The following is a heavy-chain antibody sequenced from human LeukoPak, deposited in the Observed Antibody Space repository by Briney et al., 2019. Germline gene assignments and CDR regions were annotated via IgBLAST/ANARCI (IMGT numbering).Heavy chain of an antibody. CDR1: GGTFSSYA. Sequence: ASVKVSCKASGGTFSSYAISWVRQAPGQGLEWMGGIIPIFGTANYAQKFQGRVTITAGESTSTAYMELSSLRSEDTAVYYCARSDYEDYDFWSGWGSAFDIWGQGTMVTVSS. CDR2: IIPIFGTA. J-gene: IGHJ3*02. CDR3: ARSDYEDYDFWSGWGSAFDI. V-gene: IGHV1-69*13. D-gene: IGHD3-3*01.